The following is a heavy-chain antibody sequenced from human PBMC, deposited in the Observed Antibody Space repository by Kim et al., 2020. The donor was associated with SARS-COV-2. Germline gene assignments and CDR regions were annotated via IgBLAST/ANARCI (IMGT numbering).Heavy chain of an antibody. V-gene: IGHV3-7*03. D-gene: IGHD3-16*01. CDR3: ARQAVGGIFDP. CDR2: IKQDGSDK. J-gene: IGHJ5*02. Sequence: GGSLRLSCAASGFTFSIYWMSWVRQAPGKGLEWVANIKQDGSDKYYVDSVKGRFTISRDNAKNSLYLQMSSLRAEDTAVYYCARQAVGGIFDPWGREPWSPSPQ. CDR1: GFTFSIYW.